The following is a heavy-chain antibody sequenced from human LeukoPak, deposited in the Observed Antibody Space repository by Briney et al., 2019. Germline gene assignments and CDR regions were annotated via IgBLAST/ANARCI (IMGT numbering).Heavy chain of an antibody. CDR1: GYTFTGYY. Sequence: ASVKVSCKASGYTFTGYYMHWVRQAPGQGLEWMGWINPNSGGTNYAQKFQGRVTMTRDTSISTAYMELSRLRSDDTAVYYCARQSGGIQLWFSSYYYYGMDVWGQGTTVTVSS. J-gene: IGHJ6*02. V-gene: IGHV1-2*02. D-gene: IGHD5-18*01. CDR2: INPNSGGT. CDR3: ARQSGGIQLWFSSYYYYGMDV.